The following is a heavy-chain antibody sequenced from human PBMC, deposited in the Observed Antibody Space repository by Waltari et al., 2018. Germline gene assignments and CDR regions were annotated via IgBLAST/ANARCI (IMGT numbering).Heavy chain of an antibody. CDR3: ARGQYSSGWFVDY. Sequence: EVQLVESGGGLVQPGGSLRLSCAASGFTFSSYWLNWVRMAPGKGLEWVANIKQDGSEKYYVDSVKGRFTISRDNAKNSLFLQMNSLRAEDTAVYYCARGQYSSGWFVDYWGQGTLVTVSS. CDR2: IKQDGSEK. CDR1: GFTFSSYW. J-gene: IGHJ4*02. V-gene: IGHV3-7*01. D-gene: IGHD6-19*01.